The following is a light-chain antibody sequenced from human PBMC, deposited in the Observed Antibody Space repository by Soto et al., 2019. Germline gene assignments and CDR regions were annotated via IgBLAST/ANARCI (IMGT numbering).Light chain of an antibody. CDR1: QSVNSN. V-gene: IGKV3-15*01. Sequence: EIVMTQSPATLSVSPGERATLSCRASQSVNSNLAWYQQKPGQAPRLLIYGASTRATGIPARFSGSGSGTEFTLTISSLQSEDFAVYYCQQYGISPPYTFGQGTKLEI. J-gene: IGKJ2*01. CDR2: GAS. CDR3: QQYGISPPYT.